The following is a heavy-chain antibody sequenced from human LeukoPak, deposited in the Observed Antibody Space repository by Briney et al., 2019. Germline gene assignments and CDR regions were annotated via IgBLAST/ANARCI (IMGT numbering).Heavy chain of an antibody. CDR1: GFTFSSYG. CDR2: IRYDGSNK. V-gene: IGHV3-30*02. D-gene: IGHD1-1*01. Sequence: GGSLRLSCAASGFTFSSYGMHWVRQAPGKGLEWVAFIRYDGSNKYCADSVKGRFTISRDNSKNTLYLQMNSLRAEDTAVYYCAKTGYSYYYYMDVWGKGTTVTISS. J-gene: IGHJ6*03. CDR3: AKTGYSYYYYMDV.